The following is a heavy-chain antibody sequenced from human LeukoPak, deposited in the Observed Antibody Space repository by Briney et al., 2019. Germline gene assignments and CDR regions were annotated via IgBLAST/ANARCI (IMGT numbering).Heavy chain of an antibody. CDR2: ISYDGSNK. CDR3: ARDLGAVYYDSSGYGRPLGSIPSNNWFDP. V-gene: IGHV3-30*01. CDR1: GFTFSSYA. Sequence: GGSLRLSCAASGFTFSSYAMHWVRQAPGKGLEWVAVISYDGSNKYYADSVKGRFTISRDNSKSTLYLQMNSLRAEDTAVYYCARDLGAVYYDSSGYGRPLGSIPSNNWFDPWGQGTLVTVSS. D-gene: IGHD3-22*01. J-gene: IGHJ5*02.